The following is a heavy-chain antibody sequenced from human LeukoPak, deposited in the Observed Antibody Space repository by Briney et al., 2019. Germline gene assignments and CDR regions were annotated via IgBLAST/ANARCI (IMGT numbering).Heavy chain of an antibody. V-gene: IGHV1-69*01. J-gene: IGHJ4*02. CDR1: GGTFSSYA. CDR2: IIPIFGTA. Sequence: GASVKVSFKASGGTFSSYAISWVRQAPGQGLEWMGGIIPIFGTANYAQKFQGRVTITADESTSTAYMELSSLRSEDTAVYYCATAMGPRGTLSYFDYWGQGTLVTVSS. CDR3: ATAMGPRGTLSYFDY. D-gene: IGHD2-2*01.